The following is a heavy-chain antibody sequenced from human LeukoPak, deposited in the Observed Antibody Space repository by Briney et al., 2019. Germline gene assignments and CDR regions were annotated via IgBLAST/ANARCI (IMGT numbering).Heavy chain of an antibody. Sequence: PGGSLRLSCGASGFIFSNYAMTWVRQAPGKGLEWVSTIGGGGGTTYYADSVKGRFTISRDNSKDTLYLQMNSLRAEDTAVYYCAKVVVAATVDAFDIWGQGTMVTVSS. J-gene: IGHJ3*02. CDR1: GFIFSNYA. CDR3: AKVVVAATVDAFDI. CDR2: IGGGGGTT. V-gene: IGHV3-23*01. D-gene: IGHD2-15*01.